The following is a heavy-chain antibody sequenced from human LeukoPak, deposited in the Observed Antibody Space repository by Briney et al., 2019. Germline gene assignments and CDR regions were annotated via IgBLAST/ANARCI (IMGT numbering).Heavy chain of an antibody. J-gene: IGHJ4*02. D-gene: IGHD6-19*01. V-gene: IGHV3-23*01. CDR3: AKGSSSGWYDSFDY. CDR1: GFTFNSYA. Sequence: GGSLRLSCEASGFTFNSYAMSWVRQAPGKGLEWVSAMSGSGGSTYHADSVKGRVTISRDNSKNTLYLETNSLRAEDTAVYYCAKGSSSGWYDSFDYWGQGTLVTVS. CDR2: MSGSGGST.